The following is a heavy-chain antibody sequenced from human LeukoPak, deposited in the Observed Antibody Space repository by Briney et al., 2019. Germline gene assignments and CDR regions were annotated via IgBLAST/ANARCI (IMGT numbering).Heavy chain of an antibody. CDR1: GYTFTGYY. J-gene: IGHJ4*02. V-gene: IGHV1-2*02. Sequence: ASVKVSCKASGYTFTGYYMHWVRQAPGQGLEWMGWINPNSGGTNYAQKFQGRVTMTRDTSISTAYTELSRLRSDDTAVYYYARVGGEDIVVVPAANFDYWGQGTLVTVSS. CDR2: INPNSGGT. CDR3: ARVGGEDIVVVPAANFDY. D-gene: IGHD2-2*01.